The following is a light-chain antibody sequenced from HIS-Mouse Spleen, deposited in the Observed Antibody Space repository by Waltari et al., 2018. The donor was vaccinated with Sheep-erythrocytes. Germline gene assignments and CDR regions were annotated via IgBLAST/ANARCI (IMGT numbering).Light chain of an antibody. CDR3: QAWDSSTVV. CDR2: QDS. Sequence: SYELTQPPSVSVSPGQPASSTCSGDKLGEKYACWYQQKPGHSPVLVIYQDSKRPSGIPERFSGSNSGNTATLTISGTQAMDEADYYCQAWDSSTVVFGGGTKLTVL. V-gene: IGLV3-1*01. CDR1: KLGEKY. J-gene: IGLJ2*01.